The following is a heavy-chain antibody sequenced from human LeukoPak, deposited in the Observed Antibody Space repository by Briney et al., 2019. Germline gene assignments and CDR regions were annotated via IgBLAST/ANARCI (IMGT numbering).Heavy chain of an antibody. D-gene: IGHD2-2*01. J-gene: IGHJ5*02. CDR3: AKLVGYCSSTSCDGGGWFDP. CDR1: GFTFSSYA. CDR2: ISGSGGST. V-gene: IGHV3-23*01. Sequence: GGSLRLSCAASGFTFSSYAMSWVRQAPGKGLEWVSAISGSGGSTYYADSVKGRFTISRDNSKNTLYLQMNSLRAEDTAVYYCAKLVGYCSSTSCDGGGWFDPWGQGTLVTVSS.